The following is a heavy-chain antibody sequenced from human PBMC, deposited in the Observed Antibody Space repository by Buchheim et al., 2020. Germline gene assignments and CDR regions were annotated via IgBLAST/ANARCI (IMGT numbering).Heavy chain of an antibody. CDR1: GFTFSSYA. CDR2: ISGSGDST. V-gene: IGHV3-23*01. J-gene: IGHJ6*02. Sequence: EVQLLESGGGLVQPGGSLRLSCAASGFTFSSYAMSWVRQAPGKGLEWVSAISGSGDSTYYADSVKGRFTISRDNSKNTLSLQMNSLRAEDTAVYYCAKDHGSGSYSGWYYYYGMDVWGQGTT. D-gene: IGHD3-10*01. CDR3: AKDHGSGSYSGWYYYYGMDV.